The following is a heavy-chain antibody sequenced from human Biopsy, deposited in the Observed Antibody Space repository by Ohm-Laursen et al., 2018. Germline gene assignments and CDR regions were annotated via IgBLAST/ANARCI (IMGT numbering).Heavy chain of an antibody. V-gene: IGHV4-59*02. CDR1: GGSVGSFF. J-gene: IGHJ4*02. Sequence: TLSLTCPVSGGSVGSFFWSWIRQPPGKGLEWIGYIYFSGSTNYNPSLRSRVTISVDRSKNQFSLELSSVTAADTAVYYCARVGAGAPSIDYFDYWGQGALVTVS. CDR2: IYFSGST. CDR3: ARVGAGAPSIDYFDY. D-gene: IGHD1-26*01.